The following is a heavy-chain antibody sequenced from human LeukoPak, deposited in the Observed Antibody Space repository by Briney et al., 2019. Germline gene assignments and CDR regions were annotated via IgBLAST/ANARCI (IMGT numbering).Heavy chain of an antibody. Sequence: GGSLRLSCAASGFTFSSYSMSWVRQAPGKGLEWVSSISSSSSYIYYADSVKGRFTISRDNAKNSPYLQMNSLRAEDTAVYYCVRGEVRGGDAAFDYWGQGTLVTVSS. CDR3: VRGEVRGGDAAFDY. CDR1: GFTFSSYS. V-gene: IGHV3-21*01. D-gene: IGHD2-21*02. CDR2: ISSSSSYI. J-gene: IGHJ4*02.